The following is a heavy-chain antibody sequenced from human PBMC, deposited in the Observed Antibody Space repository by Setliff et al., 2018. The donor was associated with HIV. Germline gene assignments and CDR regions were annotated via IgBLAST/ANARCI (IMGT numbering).Heavy chain of an antibody. CDR2: IYPGDADT. CDR1: GYSFTSYW. V-gene: IGHV5-51*01. Sequence: PGESLKISCKGSGYSFTSYWIAWVRQTPGKGLEWMGIIYPGDADTRYSPSFQGQVTISADKSISTAYLQWSSLKASDTAMYYCACPMLGGGSGSYYDAFAIWGQPTIVTVSS. CDR3: ACPMLGGGSGSYYDAFAI. D-gene: IGHD3-10*01. J-gene: IGHJ3*02.